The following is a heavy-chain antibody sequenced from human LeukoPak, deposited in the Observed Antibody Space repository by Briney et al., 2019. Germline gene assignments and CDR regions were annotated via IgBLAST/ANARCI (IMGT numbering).Heavy chain of an antibody. D-gene: IGHD1-26*01. CDR1: GFTFEDHG. CDR2: INWNGGRT. CDR3: VRGEGRGGWFDP. Sequence: PGGSLRFSCATSGFTFEDHGMSWVRQAPGKGLEWVSRINWNGGRTGYSDSVKGRFTISRDDAKKSVDLQMNSLRVEDTAFYYCVRGEGRGGWFDPWGQGILVTVSS. V-gene: IGHV3-20*04. J-gene: IGHJ5*02.